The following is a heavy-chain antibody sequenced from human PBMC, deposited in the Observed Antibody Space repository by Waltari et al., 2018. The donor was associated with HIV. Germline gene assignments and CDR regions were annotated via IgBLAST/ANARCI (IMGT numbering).Heavy chain of an antibody. CDR1: GFTFSRSG. Sequence: QVQLVESGGGVVQPGRSLRLSCAASGFTFSRSGMHRVRQAPGKGLEWVAVIWNEGSNKYYADSVKGRFTISRDNSKNTLYLQMNSLRAEDTAVYYCARDSPNAYSWGGSYSRFDYWGQGTLVTVSS. J-gene: IGHJ4*02. CDR3: ARDSPNAYSWGGSYSRFDY. D-gene: IGHD1-26*01. CDR2: IWNEGSNK. V-gene: IGHV3-33*01.